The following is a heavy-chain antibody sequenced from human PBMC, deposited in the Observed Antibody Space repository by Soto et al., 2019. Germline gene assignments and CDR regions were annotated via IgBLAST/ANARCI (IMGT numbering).Heavy chain of an antibody. CDR3: ARSQIIAARCSFDY. J-gene: IGHJ4*02. V-gene: IGHV4-39*01. CDR2: IYYSGST. Sequence: SETLSLTCTVSGGSISSSSYYWGWIRQPPGKGLEWIGSIYYSGSTYYNPSLKSRVTISVDTSKNQFSLKLSSVTAADTAVYYCARSQIIAARCSFDYWGQGTLVTVSS. CDR1: GGSISSSSYY. D-gene: IGHD6-6*01.